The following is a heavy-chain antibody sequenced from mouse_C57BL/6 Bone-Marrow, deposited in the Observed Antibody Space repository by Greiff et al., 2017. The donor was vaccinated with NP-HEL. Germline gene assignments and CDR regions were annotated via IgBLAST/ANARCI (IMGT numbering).Heavy chain of an antibody. CDR2: INYDGSST. V-gene: IGHV5-16*01. Sequence: EVKVEESEGGLVQPGSSMKLSCTASGFTFSDYYMAWVRQVPEKGLEWVANINYDGSSTYYLDSLKSRFIISRDNAKNILYLQMSSLKSEDTATYYCARDRDGYYLYWYFDVWGTGTTVTVSS. D-gene: IGHD2-3*01. J-gene: IGHJ1*03. CDR3: ARDRDGYYLYWYFDV. CDR1: GFTFSDYY.